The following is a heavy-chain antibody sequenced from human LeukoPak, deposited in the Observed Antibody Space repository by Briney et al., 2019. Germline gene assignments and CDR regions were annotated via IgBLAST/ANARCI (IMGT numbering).Heavy chain of an antibody. CDR1: GYTFNNFG. V-gene: IGHV1-18*01. D-gene: IGHD2-15*01. J-gene: IGHJ4*02. Sequence: ASVKVSCKTSGYTFNNFGITWVRQAPGQGPEWIGWISIGDGRTHYGRKFQDRVSMTREMSSNTAFLELSSLRSDDTAVYFCSRSYYSSRWYYFDHWGQGTLVIVSS. CDR3: SRSYYSSRWYYFDH. CDR2: ISIGDGRT.